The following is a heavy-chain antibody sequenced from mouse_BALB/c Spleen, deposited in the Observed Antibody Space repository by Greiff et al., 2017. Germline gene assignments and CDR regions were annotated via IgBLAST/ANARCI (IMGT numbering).Heavy chain of an antibody. CDR1: GYTFTSYY. CDR2: INPSNGGT. Sequence: QVQLKESGAELVKPGASVKLSCKASGYTFTSYYMYWVKQRPGQGLEWIGEINPSNGGTNFNEKFKSKATLTVDKSSSTAYMQLSSLTSEDSAVYYCSIYYDYDGYFDYWGQGTTLTVSS. J-gene: IGHJ2*01. V-gene: IGHV1S81*02. CDR3: SIYYDYDGYFDY. D-gene: IGHD2-4*01.